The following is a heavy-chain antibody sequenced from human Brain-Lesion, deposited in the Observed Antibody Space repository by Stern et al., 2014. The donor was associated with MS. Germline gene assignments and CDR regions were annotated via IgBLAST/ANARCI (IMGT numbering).Heavy chain of an antibody. CDR2: IYNSGAT. Sequence: VQLVESGPGLVKPSQTLSLTCTVSGDSINSGGHYWSWIRQRPGKGLEWIGYIYNSGATFYSPSLKGRVTISLATSKNQFSLTLSSVTAADTAIYYCASRWSGTYYGQNWFDPWGQGILVTVSS. V-gene: IGHV4-31*03. CDR1: GDSINSGGHY. CDR3: ASRWSGTYYGQNWFDP. J-gene: IGHJ5*02. D-gene: IGHD1-26*01.